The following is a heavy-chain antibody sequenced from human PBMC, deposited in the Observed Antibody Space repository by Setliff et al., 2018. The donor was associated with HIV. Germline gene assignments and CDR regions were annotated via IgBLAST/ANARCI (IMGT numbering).Heavy chain of an antibody. V-gene: IGHV4-59*01. CDR1: GGSMSRFY. D-gene: IGHD1-1*01. J-gene: IGHJ4*02. CDR2: VYSTGSI. CDR3: ARAEGDAYNSLPYFDS. Sequence: SETLSLTCTVSGGSMSRFYWTWIRQPPGKGLEWIGFVYSTGSINYSPSFRGRLTISPDTSENQFSLHLTSVTAADTAVYYCARAEGDAYNSLPYFDSWGPGALVTVSS.